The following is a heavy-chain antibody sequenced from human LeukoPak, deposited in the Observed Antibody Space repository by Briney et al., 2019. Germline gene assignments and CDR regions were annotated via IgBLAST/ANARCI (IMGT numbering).Heavy chain of an antibody. CDR2: IKQDGSEK. CDR1: GFTFSSYR. Sequence: SGRSLRLSCAASGFTFSSYRMSWVRQAPGKGLEWVANIKQDGSEKYYVDSVKGRFTISRDNAKNSLYLQMNSPRVEDTAVYYCARDTAFSDYWGQGTLVTVSS. V-gene: IGHV3-7*01. CDR3: ARDTAFSDY. D-gene: IGHD3-3*01. J-gene: IGHJ4*02.